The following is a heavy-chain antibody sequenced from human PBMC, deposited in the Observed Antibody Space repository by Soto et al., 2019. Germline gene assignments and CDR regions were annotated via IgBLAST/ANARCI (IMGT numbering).Heavy chain of an antibody. CDR2: IYYSGST. Sequence: SETLSLTCAVSVGAISSYYWSWIRQPPGKGLEWIGVIYYSGSTYYNPSLKSRVTISVDTSKNQFSLKLSSVTAADTAVYYCARSPGDYYIDYWGQGTLVTVSS. CDR3: ARSPGDYYIDY. J-gene: IGHJ4*02. D-gene: IGHD3-10*01. CDR1: VGAISSYY. V-gene: IGHV4-59*08.